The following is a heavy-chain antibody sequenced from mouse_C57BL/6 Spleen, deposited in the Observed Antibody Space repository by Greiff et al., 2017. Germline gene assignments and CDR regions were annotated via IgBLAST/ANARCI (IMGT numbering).Heavy chain of an antibody. J-gene: IGHJ1*03. CDR1: GYTFTSYW. V-gene: IGHV1-69*01. CDR2: IDPSDRYT. CDR3: ALLRPGGYFDV. D-gene: IGHD2-12*01. Sequence: QVQLQQPGAELVMPGASVKLSCKASGYTFTSYWMHWVKQRPGQGLEWIGEIDPSDRYTNYNKKFKGKSTLTVDKSSSTAYMQLSSLTSEVSAVYDCALLRPGGYFDVWGTGTTVTVSS.